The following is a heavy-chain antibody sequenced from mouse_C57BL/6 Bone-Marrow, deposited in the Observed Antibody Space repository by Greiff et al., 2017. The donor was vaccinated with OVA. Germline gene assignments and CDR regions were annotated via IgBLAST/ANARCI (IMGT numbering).Heavy chain of an antibody. Sequence: EVHLVESGGDLVKPGGSLKLSCAASGFTFSSYGMSWVRQTPDKRLEWVATISSGGSYTYYQDSVKGRFTISRDKAKNTLYLQMSSRKSEDTAMYYCARQGTGTGWYFDVWGTGTTVTVSA. CDR3: ARQGTGTGWYFDV. J-gene: IGHJ1*03. CDR2: ISSGGSYT. V-gene: IGHV5-6*01. CDR1: GFTFSSYG. D-gene: IGHD4-1*01.